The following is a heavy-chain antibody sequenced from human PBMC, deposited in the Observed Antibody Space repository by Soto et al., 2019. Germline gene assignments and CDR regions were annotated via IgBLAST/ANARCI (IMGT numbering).Heavy chain of an antibody. CDR3: TRASTIFRVVIIPFDY. V-gene: IGHV3-49*04. CDR2: IRSKAYGGTT. D-gene: IGHD3-3*01. Sequence: GGSLRLSCTASGFTFGDYAMSWVRQAPGKGLEWVGFIRSKAYGGTTEYAASVKGRFTISRDDSKSIAYLQMNSLKTEDTAVYYCTRASTIFRVVIIPFDYWGQGTLVTVSS. CDR1: GFTFGDYA. J-gene: IGHJ4*02.